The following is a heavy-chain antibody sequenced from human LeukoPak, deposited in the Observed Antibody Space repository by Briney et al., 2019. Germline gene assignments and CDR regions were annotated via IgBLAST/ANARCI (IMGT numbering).Heavy chain of an antibody. Sequence: GGSLRLSCAASGFTFDDYGMSWVRQAPGKGLEWVSGINWNGGSTTYADSVKGRFTISRDNAKNSLYLQMNSLRAEDTAVYYCARDRGMITFGGVISPLDYWGQGTLVTVSS. CDR1: GFTFDDYG. J-gene: IGHJ4*02. CDR2: INWNGGST. V-gene: IGHV3-20*04. CDR3: ARDRGMITFGGVISPLDY. D-gene: IGHD3-16*02.